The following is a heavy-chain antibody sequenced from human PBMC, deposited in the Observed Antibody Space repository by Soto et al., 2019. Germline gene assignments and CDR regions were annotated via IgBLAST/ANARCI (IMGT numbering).Heavy chain of an antibody. CDR3: ARAGFDLLYFDQ. CDR1: GFTVTNSY. CDR2: VYTSGRT. Sequence: EVQLVESGGDLIQPGGSLRLSCAASGFTVTNSYMAWVRQAPGKGLEWVSVVYTSGRTYHADSVKGRFTVSRDISTNMFFLQLNKLSAEDMATYYCARAGFDLLYFDQWGRGTLVTVSS. D-gene: IGHD3-9*01. V-gene: IGHV3-53*01. J-gene: IGHJ4*02.